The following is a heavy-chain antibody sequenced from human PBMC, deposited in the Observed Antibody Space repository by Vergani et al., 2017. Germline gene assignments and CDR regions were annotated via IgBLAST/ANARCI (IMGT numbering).Heavy chain of an antibody. CDR3: ARHMTGSGLSYYMDV. CDR2: IYYSGST. Sequence: QLQLQESGPGLVKPSETLSLTCTVSGGSISSSSYYWGWIRQPPGKGLEWIGSIYYSGSTYYNPSLKSRVTISVDTSKNQFSRKLSSVTAADTAVYYCARHMTGSGLSYYMDVWGKGTTVTVSS. CDR1: GGSISSSSYY. D-gene: IGHD3-10*01. V-gene: IGHV4-39*01. J-gene: IGHJ6*03.